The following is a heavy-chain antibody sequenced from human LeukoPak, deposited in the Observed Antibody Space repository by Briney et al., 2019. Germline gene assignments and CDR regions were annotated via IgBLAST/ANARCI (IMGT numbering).Heavy chain of an antibody. CDR2: ISGSGDYT. V-gene: IGHV3-23*01. CDR3: AKSGLHRATPTYYGILTGPHY. D-gene: IGHD3-9*01. J-gene: IGHJ4*02. Sequence: GGSLRLSCAASGFSFRNYAMSWVRQAPGKGLEWVSGISGSGDYTNYADSVKGRFTISRDNAKNSLYLQMNSLRAEDTALYYCAKSGLHRATPTYYGILTGPHYWGQGTLVTVSS. CDR1: GFSFRNYA.